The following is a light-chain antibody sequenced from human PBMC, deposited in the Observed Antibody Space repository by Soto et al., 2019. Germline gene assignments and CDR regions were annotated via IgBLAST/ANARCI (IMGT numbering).Light chain of an antibody. CDR1: ALPKQY. Sequence: SYELTQPPSVSVSPGQTARITCSGDALPKQYASWYQHKPGQAPVLIIYKDSERPSEIPERFSGSSSGTTVTLTISGVQAEDEADYYCQSSDSSVTYPVFGGGTQLTVL. CDR3: QSSDSSVTYPV. J-gene: IGLJ2*01. V-gene: IGLV3-25*03. CDR2: KDS.